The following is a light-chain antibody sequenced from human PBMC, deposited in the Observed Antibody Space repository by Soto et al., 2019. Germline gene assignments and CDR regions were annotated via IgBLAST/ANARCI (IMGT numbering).Light chain of an antibody. Sequence: QSVLTQPASVSGSPGQSITISCTGTSSDDGSYNLVSWYQQHPGKAPKLMIYEVSKRPSGVSNRFSGSKSGNTASLTVSGLQADDEADYYCCSYAGSSTLYVFVTGTKVTVL. CDR1: SSDDGSYNL. CDR2: EVS. CDR3: CSYAGSSTLYV. J-gene: IGLJ1*01. V-gene: IGLV2-23*02.